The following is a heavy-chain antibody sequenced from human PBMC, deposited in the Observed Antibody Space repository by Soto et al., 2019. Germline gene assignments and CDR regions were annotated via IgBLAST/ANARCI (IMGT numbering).Heavy chain of an antibody. V-gene: IGHV3-9*01. D-gene: IGHD6-13*01. Sequence: GGSLRLSCAASGFTFDDYAMHWVRQAPGKGLEWVSGISWNSGNIGYADSVKGRFTISRDNAKNSLYLQMNSLRAEDTALYYCARAQGYSSSSNWFDPWGQGTQVTVSS. J-gene: IGHJ5*02. CDR3: ARAQGYSSSSNWFDP. CDR2: ISWNSGNI. CDR1: GFTFDDYA.